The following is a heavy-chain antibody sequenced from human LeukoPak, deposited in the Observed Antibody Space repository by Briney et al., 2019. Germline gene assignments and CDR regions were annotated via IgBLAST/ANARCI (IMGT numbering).Heavy chain of an antibody. Sequence: GGSLRLSCAASGFTFSDHYMDWVRQAPGKGLEWVGRIKSKTDGGTTDYAAPVKGRFSISRDDSKNTLYLQMNSLKSEDTAVYYCQGGRFWGQGTLVTVSS. CDR3: QGGRF. V-gene: IGHV3-15*01. J-gene: IGHJ4*02. D-gene: IGHD1-26*01. CDR2: IKSKTDGGTT. CDR1: GFTFSDHY.